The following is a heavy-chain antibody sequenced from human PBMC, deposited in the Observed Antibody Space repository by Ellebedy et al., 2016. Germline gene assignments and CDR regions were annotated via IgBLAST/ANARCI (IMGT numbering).Heavy chain of an antibody. CDR2: ITPFNGNT. CDR1: GYTFTYRY. J-gene: IGHJ4*02. D-gene: IGHD6-19*01. CDR3: ATGIAVAGFDY. Sequence: SVKVSXXASGYTFTYRYLHWVRQAPGQALEWMGWITPFNGNTNYAQKFQDRVTITRDRSMSTAYMELSSLRSEDTAMYYCATGIAVAGFDYWGQGTLVTVSS. V-gene: IGHV1-45*02.